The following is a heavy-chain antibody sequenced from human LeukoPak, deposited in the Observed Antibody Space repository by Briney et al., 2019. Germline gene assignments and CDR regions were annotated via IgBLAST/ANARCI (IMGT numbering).Heavy chain of an antibody. CDR1: GYSISSGYY. V-gene: IGHV4-38-2*02. CDR2: IYHSGST. Sequence: SETLSLTCTVSGYSISSGYYWGWIRQPPGKGLEWIGSIYHSGSTYYNPSLKSRVTISVDTSKNQFSLKLSSVTAADTAVYYCASTDSSGPPRFDYWGQGTLVTVSS. D-gene: IGHD3-22*01. CDR3: ASTDSSGPPRFDY. J-gene: IGHJ4*02.